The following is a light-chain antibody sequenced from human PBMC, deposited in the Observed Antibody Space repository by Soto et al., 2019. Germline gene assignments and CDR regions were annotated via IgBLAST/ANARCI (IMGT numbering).Light chain of an antibody. Sequence: QSALTQPASVSGSPGQSITVSCTGTSSDVGGYNFVSWYQQHPGKAPKVMIYGVSDRPSGVSNRFSGSKSGNTASLTISGLRAEDEADYYCCSYTNSGAYVFGSGTKVTVL. CDR2: GVS. J-gene: IGLJ1*01. CDR1: SSDVGGYNF. CDR3: CSYTNSGAYV. V-gene: IGLV2-14*03.